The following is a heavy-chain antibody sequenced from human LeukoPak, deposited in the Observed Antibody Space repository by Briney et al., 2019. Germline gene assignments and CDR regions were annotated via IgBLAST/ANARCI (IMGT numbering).Heavy chain of an antibody. CDR1: GGSFSGYY. J-gene: IGHJ4*02. V-gene: IGHV4-31*11. D-gene: IGHD1-7*01. Sequence: SETLSLTCAVYGGSFSGYYWSWIRQHPGKGLEWIGYIYYSGSTYYNPSLKSRVTISVDTSKNQFSLKLISVTAADTAVYYCARVGSMDWNYSVPFDYWGQGTLVTVSS. CDR2: IYYSGST. CDR3: ARVGSMDWNYSVPFDY.